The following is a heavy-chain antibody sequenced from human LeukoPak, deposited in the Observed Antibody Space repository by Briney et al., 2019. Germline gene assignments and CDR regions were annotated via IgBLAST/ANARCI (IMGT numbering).Heavy chain of an antibody. Sequence: WGSLRLSCAASGFTFSSYSMNWVRQAPGKGLEWVSSISSSSSYIYYADSVKGRFTISRDNAKNSLYLQMNSLRAEDTAVYYCARAGIIYDYVWGSSDYYYYYMDVWGKGTTVTVSS. D-gene: IGHD3-16*01. J-gene: IGHJ6*03. CDR2: ISSSSSYI. V-gene: IGHV3-21*01. CDR1: GFTFSSYS. CDR3: ARAGIIYDYVWGSSDYYYYYMDV.